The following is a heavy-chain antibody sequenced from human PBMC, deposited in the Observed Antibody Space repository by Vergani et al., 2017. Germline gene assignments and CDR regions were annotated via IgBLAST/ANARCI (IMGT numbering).Heavy chain of an antibody. J-gene: IGHJ4*02. Sequence: EVELVQSGPEMRKPGESLKISCKGPEYSFGNYWIGWVRQMPGKGLEWMGIIYPADSDTRYSPSFQGQVTISADKSISTAFLQWYSLNASDTALYYCARHTTYTDSWGQGTLVTVSS. CDR1: EYSFGNYW. D-gene: IGHD1-1*01. V-gene: IGHV5-51*01. CDR3: ARHTTYTDS. CDR2: IYPADSDT.